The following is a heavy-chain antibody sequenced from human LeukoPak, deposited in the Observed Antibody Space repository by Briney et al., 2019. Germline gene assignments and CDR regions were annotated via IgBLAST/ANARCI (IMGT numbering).Heavy chain of an antibody. V-gene: IGHV1-2*02. CDR3: ARIPLEGVPDY. CDR1: GYTFTGYY. D-gene: IGHD3-3*01. J-gene: IGHJ4*02. CDR2: INPNSGGT. Sequence: ASVKVSCKASGYTFTGYYMHWVRQAPGQGLEWMGWINPNSGGTNYAQKFQGRVTMTRDTSISTAYMELSRLRSDDTAEYYCARIPLEGVPDYWGQGTLVAVSS.